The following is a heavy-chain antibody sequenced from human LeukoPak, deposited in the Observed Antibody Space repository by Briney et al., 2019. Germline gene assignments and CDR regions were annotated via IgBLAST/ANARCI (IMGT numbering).Heavy chain of an antibody. CDR1: GGSFSGYY. CDR2: INHSGST. CDR3: ARLAYCGGDCYHYDY. J-gene: IGHJ4*02. D-gene: IGHD2-21*02. V-gene: IGHV4-34*01. Sequence: PSETLSLTCAVYGGSFSGYYWSWIRQPPGKALEGIGEINHSGSTNYNPSLKSRVTISVATSKNQFSLKLSSVTAADTAVYYCARLAYCGGDCYHYDYWGQGTLVTVSS.